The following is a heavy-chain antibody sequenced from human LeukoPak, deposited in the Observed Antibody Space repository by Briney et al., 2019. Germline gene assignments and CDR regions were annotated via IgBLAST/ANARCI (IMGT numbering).Heavy chain of an antibody. CDR3: ARGARPVAFDI. Sequence: GGSLRLSCSASGFTFSSYSMNWVRQAPGKGLEWVSSISSSSSYIYYADSVKGRFTISRDNVKNSLYLQMNSLRAEDTAVYYCARGARPVAFDIWGQGTMVTVSS. V-gene: IGHV3-21*01. CDR2: ISSSSSYI. J-gene: IGHJ3*02. CDR1: GFTFSSYS.